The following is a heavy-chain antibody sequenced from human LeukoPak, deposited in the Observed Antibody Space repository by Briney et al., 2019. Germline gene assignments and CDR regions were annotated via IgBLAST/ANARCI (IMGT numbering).Heavy chain of an antibody. D-gene: IGHD1-26*01. V-gene: IGHV5-51*01. CDR2: IYPGDSDT. CDR1: GYSFTSYW. CDR3: ARLMNRGSYFGGSFY. Sequence: GESLKISCKGSGYSFTSYWIGRVRQMPGKGLEWMGIIYPGDSDTRYSPSFQGQVTISADKSISTAYLQWSSLKASDTAMYYCARLMNRGSYFGGSFYWGQGTLVTVSS. J-gene: IGHJ4*02.